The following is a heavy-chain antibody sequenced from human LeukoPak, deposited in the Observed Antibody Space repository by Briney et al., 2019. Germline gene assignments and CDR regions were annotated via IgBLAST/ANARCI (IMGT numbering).Heavy chain of an antibody. CDR1: GVSISSYY. CDR2: IYYSGST. CDR3: ARSPLVVPAAIVRWYYYYGMDV. V-gene: IGHV4-59*08. Sequence: SETLSLTCTVSGVSISSYYWSWIRQPPGKGLEWIGYIYYSGSTNYNPSPKSRVTISVDTSKNQFSLKLSSVTAADTAVYYCARSPLVVPAAIVRWYYYYGMDVWGQGTTVTVSS. J-gene: IGHJ6*02. D-gene: IGHD2-2*01.